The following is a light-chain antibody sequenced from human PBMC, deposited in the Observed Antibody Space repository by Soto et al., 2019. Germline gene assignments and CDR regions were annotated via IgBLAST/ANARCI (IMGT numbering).Light chain of an antibody. CDR2: DAS. Sequence: IQMTQSPSTLSGSVGDRVTITCRASQTISSWLAWYQQKPGKAPKLLIYDASSLESGVPSRFSGSGYGTECTLTISSLQPDDFETYYCQHYNCYSEAFGQGTKVDIK. CDR1: QTISSW. CDR3: QHYNCYSEA. V-gene: IGKV1-5*01. J-gene: IGKJ1*01.